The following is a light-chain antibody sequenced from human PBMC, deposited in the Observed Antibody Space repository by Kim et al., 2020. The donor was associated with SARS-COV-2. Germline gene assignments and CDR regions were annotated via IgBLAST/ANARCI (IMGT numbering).Light chain of an antibody. CDR3: SSYTSSSTYV. CDR2: DVS. CDR1: SSDVGGYNY. J-gene: IGLJ1*01. V-gene: IGLV2-14*01. Sequence: QSALTQPASVSGSPGQSITISCTRTSSDVGGYNYVSWYQQHPGKAPKLMIYDVSKRPSGVSNRFSGSKSGNTASLTISGLQAEDEADYYCSSYTSSSTYVFGTGTKV.